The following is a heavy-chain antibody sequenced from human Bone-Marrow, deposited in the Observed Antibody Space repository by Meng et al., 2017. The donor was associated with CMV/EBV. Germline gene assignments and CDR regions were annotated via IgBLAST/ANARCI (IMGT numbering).Heavy chain of an antibody. CDR1: GFTFSSYA. CDR3: ATSPAGGMGTGWYFDL. V-gene: IGHV3-30*02. J-gene: IGHJ2*01. Sequence: GESLKISCAASGFTFSSYAMHWVRQAPGKGLEWVAFIRYDGSNKYYADSVKGRFTISRDNAKNSLYLQMNSLRAEDMALYYCATSPAGGMGTGWYFDLWGRGTLVTVSS. CDR2: IRYDGSNK. D-gene: IGHD3/OR15-3a*01.